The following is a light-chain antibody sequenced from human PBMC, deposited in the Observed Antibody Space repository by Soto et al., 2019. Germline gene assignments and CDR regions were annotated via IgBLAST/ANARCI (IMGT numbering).Light chain of an antibody. V-gene: IGKV1-5*03. J-gene: IGKJ1*01. Sequence: DIQMTQSPSTLSASVGDRDTITCRASQSISSWLAWYQQKPGKAPKLLIYKASSLESGVPSRFSGSGSGTEFTLTISSLQPDDFATYYCQQYNYYPRTFGQGTKVEIK. CDR2: KAS. CDR3: QQYNYYPRT. CDR1: QSISSW.